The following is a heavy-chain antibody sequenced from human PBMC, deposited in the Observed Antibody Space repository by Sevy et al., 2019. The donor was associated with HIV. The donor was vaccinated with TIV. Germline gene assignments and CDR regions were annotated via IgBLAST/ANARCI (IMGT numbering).Heavy chain of an antibody. V-gene: IGHV3-15*01. J-gene: IGHJ4*02. D-gene: IGHD3-10*01. CDR3: TSDSKKRGLSALLDY. CDR2: IKSNTDGGTT. Sequence: RGCLRLSCAASGFTFSNAWMSWVRQAPGKGLEWVGRIKSNTDGGTTDYAAPVKGRFTISRNDSKNTLYLQMNSLKTADAAIYYCTSDSKKRGLSALLDYWGQGTLVLVSS. CDR1: GFTFSNAW.